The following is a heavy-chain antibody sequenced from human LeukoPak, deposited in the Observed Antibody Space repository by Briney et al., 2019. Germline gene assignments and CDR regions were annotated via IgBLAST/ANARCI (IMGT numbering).Heavy chain of an antibody. CDR3: AKDLTYGSSGQSDY. D-gene: IGHD6-19*01. CDR1: GFSFSSYA. V-gene: IGHV3-23*01. CDR2: ISCSGGST. Sequence: PGGSLRLSCAASGFSFSSYAMSWVRQAPGKGLEWVSAISCSGGSTYYADSVKGRFTISRDNSKNTLFLQMNSLRAEDTAVYYCAKDLTYGSSGQSDYWGQGTLATVSS. J-gene: IGHJ4*02.